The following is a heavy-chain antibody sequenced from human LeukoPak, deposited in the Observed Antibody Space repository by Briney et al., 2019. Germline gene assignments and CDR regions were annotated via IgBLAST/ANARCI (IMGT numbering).Heavy chain of an antibody. V-gene: IGHV3-66*01. CDR3: ARERVSWDGAVAGGFDY. J-gene: IGHJ4*02. CDR2: IYSGGTT. Sequence: PGGSLRLSCAASGFTFSNYLMGWVRQAPGKGLEWVSVIYSGGTTYYADSVKGRFTISRDNSKNTLYLQMKSLRAEDTAVYYCARERVSWDGAVAGGFDYWGQGTLVTVSS. D-gene: IGHD6-19*01. CDR1: GFTFSNYL.